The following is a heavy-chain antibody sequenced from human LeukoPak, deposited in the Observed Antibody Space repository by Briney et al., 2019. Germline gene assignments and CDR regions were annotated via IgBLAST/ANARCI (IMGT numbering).Heavy chain of an antibody. CDR2: ISSAGTT. CDR3: ARDLEAANTYYFDY. V-gene: IGHV3-66*01. J-gene: IGHJ4*02. D-gene: IGHD6-13*01. CDR1: GFTFSNYW. Sequence: GGSLRLSCGASGFTFSNYWMSWVRQAPGKGLEWVSIISSAGTTYYADSVKGRFTISRDNSKNTVYLQVNSLRDEDTAVYYCARDLEAANTYYFDYWGQGTLVTVSS.